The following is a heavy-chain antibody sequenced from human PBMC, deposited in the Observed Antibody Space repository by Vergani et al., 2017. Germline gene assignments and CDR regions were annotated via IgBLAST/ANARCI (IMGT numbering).Heavy chain of an antibody. V-gene: IGHV1-3*01. CDR1: GYTFTSYA. J-gene: IGHJ6*01. CDR2: INAGNGNT. Sequence: QVQLVQSGAEVKKPGASVKVSCKASGYTFTSYAMHWVRQAPGQRLEWMGWINAGNGNTKYSQKFQGRVTITRDTSASTAYMELSSLRSEDTAVYYCARPYSSSWYQSDYYYGMDVWGQGTTVTVSS. D-gene: IGHD6-13*01. CDR3: ARPYSSSWYQSDYYYGMDV.